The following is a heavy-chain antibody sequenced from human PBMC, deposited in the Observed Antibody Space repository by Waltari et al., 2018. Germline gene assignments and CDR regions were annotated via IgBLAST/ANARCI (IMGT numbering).Heavy chain of an antibody. J-gene: IGHJ4*02. CDR3: ATYIWHYNGHYYFDR. CDR2: IKQDGSEL. D-gene: IGHD1-7*01. CDR1: GRRWGFSV. Sequence: EVKLVESGGGWVRRGGYRGCARTAGGRRWGFSVKCCVCMPPGKGLQWGAHIKQDGSELYYVDSVKCRFTISRDNARSSLYLQMNSLRAEDMAMYYCATYIWHYNGHYYFDRWGQGTLVAVSS. V-gene: IGHV3-7*01.